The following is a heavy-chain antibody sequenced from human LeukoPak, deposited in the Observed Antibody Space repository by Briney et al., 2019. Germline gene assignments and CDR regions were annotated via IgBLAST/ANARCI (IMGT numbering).Heavy chain of an antibody. CDR1: GYSISSGYY. D-gene: IGHD2-2*01. CDR2: IYHSGST. CDR3: ASKLGYCSSTSCSDFDY. Sequence: PSETLSLTCAVSGYSISSGYYWGWIRQPPGKGLEWIGSIYHSGSTYYNPSLKSRVTTSVDTSKNQFSLKLSSGTAADTAVYYCASKLGYCSSTSCSDFDYWGQGTLVTVSS. J-gene: IGHJ4*02. V-gene: IGHV4-38-2*01.